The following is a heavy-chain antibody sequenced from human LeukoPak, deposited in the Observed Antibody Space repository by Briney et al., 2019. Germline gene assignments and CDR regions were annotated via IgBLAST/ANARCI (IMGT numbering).Heavy chain of an antibody. J-gene: IGHJ3*02. CDR1: GGSISSYY. CDR2: IYYSGST. CDR3: ARVTTGYGPYDAFDI. Sequence: SETLSLTCTVSGGSISSYYWSWIRQPPGKGLEWIGYIYYSGSTNYNPSLKSRVTISVDTSKNQFSLKLSSVTAADTAVYYCARVTTGYGPYDAFDIWGQGTMVTVSS. V-gene: IGHV4-59*01. D-gene: IGHD5-18*01.